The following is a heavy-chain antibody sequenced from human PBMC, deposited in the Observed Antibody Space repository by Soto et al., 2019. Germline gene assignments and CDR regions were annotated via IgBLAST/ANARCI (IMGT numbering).Heavy chain of an antibody. J-gene: IGHJ4*02. CDR1: GGTFSSYT. CDR2: IIPILGIA. D-gene: IGHD3-9*01. CDR3: AGASHYDISVPWYSVDY. V-gene: IGHV1-69*02. Sequence: QVQLVQSGAEVKKPGSSVKVSCKASGGTFSSYTISWVRQAPGQGLEWMGRIIPILGIANYAQKFQGRVTVTADKSTCTAYMVQSRLSSEHTPAYSCAGASHYDISVPWYSVDYWGQGTLVTVSP.